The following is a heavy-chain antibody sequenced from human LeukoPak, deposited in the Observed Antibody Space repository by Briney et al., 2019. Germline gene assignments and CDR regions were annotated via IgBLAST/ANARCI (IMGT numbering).Heavy chain of an antibody. CDR3: ATGSEGAAEAFDI. CDR2: INPNSGGT. J-gene: IGHJ3*02. CDR1: GYTFTGYY. Sequence: ASVKVSCKASGYTFTGYYMHWVRQAPGQGLEWMGWINPNSGGTNYAQKFQGRVTMTRDTSISTAYMELGRLRSDDTAVYYCATGSEGAAEAFDIWGQGTMVTVSS. D-gene: IGHD1-26*01. V-gene: IGHV1-2*02.